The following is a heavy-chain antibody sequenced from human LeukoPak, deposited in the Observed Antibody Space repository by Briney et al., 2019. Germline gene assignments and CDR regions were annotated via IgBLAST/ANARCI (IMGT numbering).Heavy chain of an antibody. CDR3: TRGGHDYGGSFDP. CDR1: GASIAGGSYH. CDR2: ISAGGRT. D-gene: IGHD4-23*01. Sequence: PSQTMSLTCAIYGASIAGGSYHWDWIRQPAGSRPEYIGRISAGGRTNYNPSLKSRLTISRDTSKNDVSLRLSSVTAADTALYYCTRGGHDYGGSFDPWGQGILVTVSS. J-gene: IGHJ5*02. V-gene: IGHV4-61*02.